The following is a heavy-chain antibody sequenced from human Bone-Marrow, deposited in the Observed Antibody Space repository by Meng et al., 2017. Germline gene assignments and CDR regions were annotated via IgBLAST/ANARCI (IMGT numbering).Heavy chain of an antibody. D-gene: IGHD6-13*01. CDR1: GSTSPDYW. CDR2: INPKSGDT. CDR3: ARDEDISAAGKLFGDY. J-gene: IGHJ4*02. V-gene: IGHV1-2*06. Sequence: LLTAGHGGMQPGASVKFSCKASGSTSPDYWLHWVRRAPGQGLEWMGRINPKSGDTHYAQRFQGRVTMTGDTSISTAYMELSGLRSDDTAMYYCARDEDISAAGKLFGDYWGQGTLVTVSS.